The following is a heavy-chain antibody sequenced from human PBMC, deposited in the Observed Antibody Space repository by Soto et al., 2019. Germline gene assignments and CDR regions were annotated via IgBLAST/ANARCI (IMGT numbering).Heavy chain of an antibody. D-gene: IGHD4-17*01. Sequence: QVQLVESGGGVVQPGRSLRLSCAASGFTFSSYGMHWVRQAPGKGLERVAVISYDGSNKYYADSVKGRFTISRDNSKNTLYLQMNSLRAEDTAVYYCAKDPDYGDYVVWGQGTLVTVSS. J-gene: IGHJ4*02. CDR3: AKDPDYGDYVV. CDR1: GFTFSSYG. V-gene: IGHV3-30*18. CDR2: ISYDGSNK.